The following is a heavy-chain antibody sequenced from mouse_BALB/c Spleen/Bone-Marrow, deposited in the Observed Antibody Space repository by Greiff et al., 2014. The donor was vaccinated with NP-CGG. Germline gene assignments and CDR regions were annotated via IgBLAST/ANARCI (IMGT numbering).Heavy chain of an antibody. D-gene: IGHD1-1*01. J-gene: IGHJ4*01. Sequence: EVKLEESGAELVKPGASVKLSCTASGFNIKDTYMHWVKQRPEQGLEWIGRIDPANGNTNYDPRFQSKATITADTSSNTAYLQLSSLTSEDTAVYYCARYGGRYYAMDYWGQGTSVTVSS. CDR2: IDPANGNT. CDR3: ARYGGRYYAMDY. V-gene: IGHV14-3*02. CDR1: GFNIKDTY.